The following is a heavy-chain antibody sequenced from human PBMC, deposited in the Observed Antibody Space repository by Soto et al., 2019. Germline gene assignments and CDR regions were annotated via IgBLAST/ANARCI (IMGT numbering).Heavy chain of an antibody. CDR1: GFTFSSNW. J-gene: IGHJ4*02. CDR3: AKQFDY. CDR2: INSDGSNT. Sequence: EVQLVESGGGLVQPGGSLRLSWAASGFTFSSNWGHWVRQAPGKGLVWVSRINSDGSNTGYADSVKGRFTISRDNAKNTLYLQRNGLRAEDTAVYYCAKQFDYWGQGTLVTVSS. V-gene: IGHV3-74*01.